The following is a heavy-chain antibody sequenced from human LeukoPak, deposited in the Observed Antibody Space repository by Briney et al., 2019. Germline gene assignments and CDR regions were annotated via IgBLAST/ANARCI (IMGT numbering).Heavy chain of an antibody. J-gene: IGHJ4*02. D-gene: IGHD3-22*01. CDR1: GFTFSSYG. CDR2: IWYDGSNK. Sequence: GGPLRLSCAASGFTFSSYGMHWVRQAPGKGLEWVAVIWYDGSNKYYADSVKGRFTISRDNSKNTLYLQMNSLRAEDTAVYYCARDGSSGYFPDYWGQGTLVTVSP. CDR3: ARDGSSGYFPDY. V-gene: IGHV3-33*01.